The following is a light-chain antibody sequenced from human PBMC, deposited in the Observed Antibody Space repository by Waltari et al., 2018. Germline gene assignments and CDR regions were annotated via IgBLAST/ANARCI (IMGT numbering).Light chain of an antibody. CDR3: QQLNSYPLT. CDR2: GAS. J-gene: IGKJ4*01. CDR1: QGISSH. V-gene: IGKV1-9*01. Sequence: DIQLTQSPSFLSASVGDRVTIACRARQGISSHLVWYQQQPGKAPKLLSYGASTLQSGVPSRFSGSGSATEFTLTISSLQPEDFATYYCQQLNSYPLTFGGGTKVEIK.